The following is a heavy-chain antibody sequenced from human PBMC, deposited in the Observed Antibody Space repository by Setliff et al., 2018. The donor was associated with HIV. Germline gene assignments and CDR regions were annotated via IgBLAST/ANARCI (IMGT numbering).Heavy chain of an antibody. CDR1: GGSISSSSHY. V-gene: IGHV4-39*01. J-gene: IGHJ5*02. D-gene: IGHD2-21*01. CDR3: ARHGIVVVIAIPNWFDP. Sequence: KTSETLSLTCTVSGGSISSSSHYWGWIRQPPGKGLEWIGSIYHSGSTHYNASLKSRVTISVDTSKNQFSLKLTSVTAADTAVYYCARHGIVVVIAIPNWFDPWG. CDR2: IYHSGST.